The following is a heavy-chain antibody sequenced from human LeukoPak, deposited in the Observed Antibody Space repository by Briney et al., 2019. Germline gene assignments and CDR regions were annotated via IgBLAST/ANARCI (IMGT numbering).Heavy chain of an antibody. Sequence: ASVKVSCKASGYTFTTNGISWVRQAPGQGLEWMGWIKSNNGNTNYAQKLQGRITLTTDTSTSTAYMELRSLRSDDTAVYYCAREYSSSSGRLSDYWGPGTLVTVSS. CDR3: AREYSSSSGRLSDY. D-gene: IGHD6-6*01. V-gene: IGHV1-18*01. CDR2: IKSNNGNT. CDR1: GYTFTTNG. J-gene: IGHJ4*02.